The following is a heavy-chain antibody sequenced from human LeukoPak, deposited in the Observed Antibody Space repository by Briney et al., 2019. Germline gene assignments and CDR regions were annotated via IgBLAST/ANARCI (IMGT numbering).Heavy chain of an antibody. J-gene: IGHJ4*02. D-gene: IGHD1-26*01. V-gene: IGHV3-30*04. CDR2: ISYDGSNK. CDR1: GFTFRNYA. CDR3: ARFYANEWELPH. Sequence: GGSLRLSCEASGFTFRNYAMHWVRQAPGKGLEWVALISYDGSNKYYADSVKGRFTISRDNSKNTLYLQMNSLRAEDTAVYYCARFYANEWELPHWGQGTLVTVSS.